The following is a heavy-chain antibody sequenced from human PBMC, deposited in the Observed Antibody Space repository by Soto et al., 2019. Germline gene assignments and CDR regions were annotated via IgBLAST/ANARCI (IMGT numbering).Heavy chain of an antibody. CDR1: GGSLSPYY. CDR2: IYYSGST. CDR3: ARDLSLHILCGSYYGMDV. Sequence: SETLSLTCTVSGGSLSPYYWSWIRQSPGKGLEWIGYIYYSGSTYYNPSLRSRVIISVDTSKNQFSLKLSPVTAADTAVYYCARDLSLHILCGSYYGMDVWGQGTTVTVSS. V-gene: IGHV4-59*01. J-gene: IGHJ6*02. D-gene: IGHD3-9*01.